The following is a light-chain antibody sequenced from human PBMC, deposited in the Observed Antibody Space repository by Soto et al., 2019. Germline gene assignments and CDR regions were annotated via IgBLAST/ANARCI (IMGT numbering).Light chain of an antibody. J-gene: IGKJ4*01. V-gene: IGKV1-9*01. CDR2: GAS. Sequence: DIQLTQSPSVLSASVGDRVTITCRARQGISTYLAWYQQNPGKAPKLLIYGASTLQSGVPSRFSGSGSGTEFTLTISSLQPEDFATYYCQQLNSYPLTFGGGTKVESK. CDR1: QGISTY. CDR3: QQLNSYPLT.